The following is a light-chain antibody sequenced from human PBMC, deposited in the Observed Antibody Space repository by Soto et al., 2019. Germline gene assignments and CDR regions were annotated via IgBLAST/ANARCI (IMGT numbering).Light chain of an antibody. CDR2: EVS. J-gene: IGLJ2*01. V-gene: IGLV2-8*01. CDR1: SSDVGGYNY. Sequence: QSALTQPPSASGSPGQSVTISCTGTSSDVGGYNYVSWYQPHPGKAPKLMIYEVSKRPSGVPDRFSGSKSGNTASLTVSGLQAEDEADYYCSSDAGSNNFVVFGGGTKVTVL. CDR3: SSDAGSNNFVV.